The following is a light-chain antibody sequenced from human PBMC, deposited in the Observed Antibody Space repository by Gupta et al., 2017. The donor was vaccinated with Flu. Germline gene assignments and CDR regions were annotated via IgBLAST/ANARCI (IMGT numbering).Light chain of an antibody. J-gene: IGKJ4*01. V-gene: IGKV4-1*01. CDR3: QQDNSFPFT. CDR2: GAT. CDR1: LSGRYDSNMKDY. Sequence: SLSESATISCRASLSGRYDSNMKDYLAWYQKKPGQPPKLLISGATTRETGVPYRFSGSGSGTDFTLTIASLQAEDFAVYYCQQDNSFPFTFGGGTKVEIK.